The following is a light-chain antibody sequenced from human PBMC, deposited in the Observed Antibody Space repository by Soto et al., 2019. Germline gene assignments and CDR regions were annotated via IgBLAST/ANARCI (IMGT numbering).Light chain of an antibody. Sequence: ILMTQSPATLSVSPGERATLSCRASQSVSNNLAWYQQKPGQAPRLLIYDASTRATGIPARFSGSGSGTESTLTISGLQSEDFAVYYCQQYNNWPPWTFGQGTKVEIK. CDR1: QSVSNN. V-gene: IGKV3-15*01. CDR2: DAS. J-gene: IGKJ1*01. CDR3: QQYNNWPPWT.